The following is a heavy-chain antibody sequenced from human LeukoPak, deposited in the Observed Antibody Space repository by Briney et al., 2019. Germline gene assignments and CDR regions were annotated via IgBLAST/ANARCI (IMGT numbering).Heavy chain of an antibody. J-gene: IGHJ4*02. CDR3: ARGLA. Sequence: PGGSLRLSCAASGFIFSNYAMHWVRQAPGKGLEWVTFIRYDGSNKYYAESVKGRFTISRDNSKNTLYLQMNSLRAEDTAAYYCARGLAWGQGTLVTVSS. CDR2: IRYDGSNK. V-gene: IGHV3-30*02. D-gene: IGHD3-3*02. CDR1: GFIFSNYA.